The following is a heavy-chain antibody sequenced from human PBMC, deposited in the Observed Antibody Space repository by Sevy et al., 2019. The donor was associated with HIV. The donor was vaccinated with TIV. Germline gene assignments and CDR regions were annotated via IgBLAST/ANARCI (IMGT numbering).Heavy chain of an antibody. D-gene: IGHD2-2*01. Sequence: GGSLRLSCAASGFTFSSYWMSWVRQAPGKGLEWVANVKQDGSEKYYVDSGKGRFTISRDNAKNSLYLQMNSLRAEDTGVYYCARLLAYCSSTSCWDWFDPWGQGTLVTVSS. V-gene: IGHV3-7*01. CDR2: VKQDGSEK. CDR1: GFTFSSYW. J-gene: IGHJ5*02. CDR3: ARLLAYCSSTSCWDWFDP.